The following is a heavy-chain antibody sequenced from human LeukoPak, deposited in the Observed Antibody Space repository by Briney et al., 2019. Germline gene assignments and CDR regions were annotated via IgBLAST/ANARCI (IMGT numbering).Heavy chain of an antibody. CDR1: GGSFSGFY. CDR2: INHSGST. D-gene: IGHD2-15*01. V-gene: IGHV4-34*01. Sequence: SETLSLTCAVYGGSFSGFYWSWIRQPPGQGLEWIGEINHSGSTNYNPSLKSRVTISVDTSKNQFSLKLSSVTAADTAVYYCARRIAHSRIWYFDLWGRGTLVTVSS. J-gene: IGHJ2*01. CDR3: ARRIAHSRIWYFDL.